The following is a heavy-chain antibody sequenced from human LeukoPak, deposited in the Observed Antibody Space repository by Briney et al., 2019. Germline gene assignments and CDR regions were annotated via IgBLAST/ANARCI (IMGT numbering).Heavy chain of an antibody. Sequence: GGSLRLSCAASGFTFSSYAMHWVRQAPGKGLEWVAVISYDGSNKYYADSVKGRFTISRDNSKNTLYLQMNSLRAEDTAVYYCAKDPPELLGSYYFDYWGQGTLVTVSS. CDR1: GFTFSSYA. V-gene: IGHV3-30-3*01. CDR3: AKDPPELLGSYYFDY. D-gene: IGHD1-26*01. J-gene: IGHJ4*02. CDR2: ISYDGSNK.